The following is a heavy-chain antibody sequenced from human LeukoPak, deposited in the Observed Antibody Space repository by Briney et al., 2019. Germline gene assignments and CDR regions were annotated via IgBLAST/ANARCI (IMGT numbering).Heavy chain of an antibody. V-gene: IGHV4-4*07. CDR2: IYTSGST. D-gene: IGHD6-13*01. Sequence: PSETLSLTCTASGGSISSYYWSWIRQPAAKGLEWIGRIYTSGSTNYNPSLKSRVTMSVDTSKNQFSLKLSSVTAADTAVYYCAREYSSPKISDPVISYYYMDVWGKGTTVTVSS. CDR1: GGSISSYY. J-gene: IGHJ6*03. CDR3: AREYSSPKISDPVISYYYMDV.